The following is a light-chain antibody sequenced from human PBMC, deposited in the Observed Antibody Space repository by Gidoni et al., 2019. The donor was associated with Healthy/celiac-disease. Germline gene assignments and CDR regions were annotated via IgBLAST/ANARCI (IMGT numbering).Light chain of an antibody. Sequence: DIVMTQSPDSLAVFLGERATINCKSSQSVLYSYNNKNYLAWDQQKPGQPPKLLIYGASTRESGVPERFSGSGSGTDFTLTISSLQAEDVAVYYCQQYYSTPPITFGQGTRLEIK. CDR3: QQYYSTPPIT. J-gene: IGKJ5*01. CDR1: QSVLYSYNNKNY. V-gene: IGKV4-1*01. CDR2: GAS.